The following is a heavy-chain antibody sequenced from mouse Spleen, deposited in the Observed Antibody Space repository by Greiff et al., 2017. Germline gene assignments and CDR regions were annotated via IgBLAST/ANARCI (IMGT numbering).Heavy chain of an antibody. J-gene: IGHJ4*01. Sequence: EVMLVESGGGLVQPGGSLKLSCATSGFTFSDYYMYWVRQTPEKRLEWVAYISNGGGSTYYPDTVKGRFTISRDNAKNTLYLQMSRLKSEDTAMYYCALDSSGTGAMDYWGQGTSVTVSS. V-gene: IGHV5-12*02. CDR3: ALDSSGTGAMDY. D-gene: IGHD3-2*01. CDR1: GFTFSDYY. CDR2: ISNGGGST.